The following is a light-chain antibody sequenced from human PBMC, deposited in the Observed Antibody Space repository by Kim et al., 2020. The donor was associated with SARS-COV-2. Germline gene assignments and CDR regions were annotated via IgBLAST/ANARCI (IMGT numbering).Light chain of an antibody. J-gene: IGKJ4*01. CDR1: QSVSSN. Sequence: SVSPGERATLSCRASQSVSSNLAWYQQRPGQALRLLIYGASTRATGIAARFSGSGSGTEFTLTISSLQSEDFAVYYCQQYDNWPLTFGGGTKLEI. CDR3: QQYDNWPLT. CDR2: GAS. V-gene: IGKV3-15*01.